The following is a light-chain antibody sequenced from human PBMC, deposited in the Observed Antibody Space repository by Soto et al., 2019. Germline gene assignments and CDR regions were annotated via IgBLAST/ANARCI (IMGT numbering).Light chain of an antibody. CDR2: DVS. J-gene: IGLJ2*01. CDR3: SSYTSSSIYVV. CDR1: SSDVGGYNY. Sequence: QSALTQPASVSGSPGQSITISCTGTSSDVGGYNYVSWYQQHPGKAPKLMIYDVSNRPSGVSNRFSGPKSGNTASLTISGLQAEDEADYYCSSYTSSSIYVVFGGGTKLTVL. V-gene: IGLV2-14*01.